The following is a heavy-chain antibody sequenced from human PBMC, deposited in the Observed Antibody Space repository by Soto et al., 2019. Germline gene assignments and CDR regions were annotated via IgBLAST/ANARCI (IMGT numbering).Heavy chain of an antibody. CDR2: SIPIFDTP. CDR1: GGIFSSFT. V-gene: IGHV1-69*13. D-gene: IGHD3-10*01. J-gene: IGHJ6*02. CDR3: ATHGATTMARVAMKHYYYVMDV. Sequence: QVHLVQSGAEVKKTGASVKVSCKASGGIFSSFTISWVRQAPGQGLEWLGGSIPIFDTPTYAQNFQGRVTITADKSTNTVYMELSSRRSEDTAVYYCATHGATTMARVAMKHYYYVMDVWGQGTTGTVSS.